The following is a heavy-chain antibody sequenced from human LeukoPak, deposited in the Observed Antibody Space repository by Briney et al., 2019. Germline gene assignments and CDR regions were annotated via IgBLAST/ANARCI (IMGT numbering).Heavy chain of an antibody. Sequence: GGSLRLSCAASGFTFSDYYMSWIRQAPGKGLEWVAVISYDGSNKYYADSVKGRFTISRDNSKNTLYLQMNSLRAEDTAVYYCAGCGYSGYDPFDYWGQGTLVTVSS. V-gene: IGHV3-30-3*01. CDR3: AGCGYSGYDPFDY. CDR2: ISYDGSNK. J-gene: IGHJ4*02. D-gene: IGHD5-12*01. CDR1: GFTFSDYY.